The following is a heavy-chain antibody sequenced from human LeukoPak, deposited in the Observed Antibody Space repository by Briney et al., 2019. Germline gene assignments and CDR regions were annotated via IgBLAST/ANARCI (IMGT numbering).Heavy chain of an antibody. CDR2: IFYSGDT. V-gene: IGHV4-39*01. D-gene: IGHD3-22*01. CDR3: ARLHIRYDVSGFYTRGGFDN. J-gene: IGHJ4*02. Sequence: PSETLSLTCTVSGGSISSNSYYWSWIRQPPGKGLDWIGSIFYSGDTSHNPSLKSRVIISVDTSKNQFSLKVTSVTAADTVLYSDARLHIRYDVSGFYTRGGFDNWGPGTMVTVSS. CDR1: GGSISSNSYY.